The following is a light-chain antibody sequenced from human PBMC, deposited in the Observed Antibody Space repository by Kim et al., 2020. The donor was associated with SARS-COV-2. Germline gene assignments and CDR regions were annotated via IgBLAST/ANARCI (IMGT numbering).Light chain of an antibody. J-gene: IGKJ1*01. CDR3: QQYGSSPWT. Sequence: EIVLTQSPGTLSVSPGERATLSCRASQSISSNDLAWYQQKPGQAPRLLIYGASSRATGIPDRFSGSGSGTDFTLTINRLEPEDFAVYYCQQYGSSPWTFGQGTKVDIK. V-gene: IGKV3-20*01. CDR1: QSISSND. CDR2: GAS.